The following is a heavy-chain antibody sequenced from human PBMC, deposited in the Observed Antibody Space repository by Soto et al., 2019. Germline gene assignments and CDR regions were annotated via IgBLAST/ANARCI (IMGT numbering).Heavy chain of an antibody. J-gene: IGHJ4*02. CDR3: ARGGGPYVWFNEF. V-gene: IGHV1-69*13. CDR2: IIPVFGTT. Sequence: SVQVSCQDSGGLFSSFAISWVRQAPGQGLEWMGGIIPVFGTTNYAQKFQGRVTITADESTNTAYMELSSLTSDDTAMYYCARGGGPYVWFNEFWGQGTQGTVS. D-gene: IGHD3-16*01. CDR1: GGLFSSFA.